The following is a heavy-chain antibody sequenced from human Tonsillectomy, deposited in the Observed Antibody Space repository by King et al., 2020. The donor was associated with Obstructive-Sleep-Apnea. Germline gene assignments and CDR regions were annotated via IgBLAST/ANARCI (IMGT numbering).Heavy chain of an antibody. J-gene: IGHJ6*02. V-gene: IGHV3-66*01. CDR2: IYSGGST. Sequence: VQLVESGGGLVQPGGSLRLSCAASGFTVSSNYMSWVRQAPGKGLEWVSVIYSGGSTYYADSVKGRFTISRDNSKNTLYLQMNSLRAEDTAVYYCARWMDYYYYGMDVWGHGTTVTVSS. D-gene: IGHD2-2*03. CDR1: GFTVSSNY. CDR3: ARWMDYYYYGMDV.